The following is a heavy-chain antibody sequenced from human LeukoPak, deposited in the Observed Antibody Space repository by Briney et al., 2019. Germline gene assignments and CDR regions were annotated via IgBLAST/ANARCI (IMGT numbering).Heavy chain of an antibody. CDR1: GGSISSYY. CDR2: IYYSGST. J-gene: IGHJ4*02. D-gene: IGHD6-13*01. Sequence: SETLSLTCTVSGGSISSYYWSWIRQPPGKGLEWIGYIYYSGSTYYNPSLKSRVTISVDTSKNQFSLKLSSVTAADTAVYYCAFSSSWYGEVFDYWGQGTLVTVSS. V-gene: IGHV4-59*06. CDR3: AFSSSWYGEVFDY.